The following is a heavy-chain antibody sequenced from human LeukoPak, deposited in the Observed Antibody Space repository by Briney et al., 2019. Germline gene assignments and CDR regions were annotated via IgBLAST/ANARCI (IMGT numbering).Heavy chain of an antibody. CDR1: GFSFSSFG. D-gene: IGHD5-18*01. CDR3: ARQQQQLWYD. Sequence: GGSLRLSCLVSGFSFSSFGMHWVRQTPGKGLEFVSAIAASWGNTYYTASAKGRFTISRDNAKNSLYLQMNSLRAEDTAVYFCARQQQQLWYDWGQGTLVTVSS. J-gene: IGHJ4*02. V-gene: IGHV3-64*04. CDR2: IAASWGNT.